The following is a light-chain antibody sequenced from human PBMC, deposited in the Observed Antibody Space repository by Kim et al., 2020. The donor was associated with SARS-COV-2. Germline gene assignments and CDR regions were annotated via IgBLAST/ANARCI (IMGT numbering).Light chain of an antibody. Sequence: VSVSPVQTATFTCSVYNLGDKYICWYQQKSGQSPVLVIYQNYKRPSGIPERFSGSNSGNTATLTISGTQAMDEADYYCQAWDFNRVFGRGTQLTVL. CDR2: QNY. CDR3: QAWDFNRV. J-gene: IGLJ3*02. CDR1: NLGDKY. V-gene: IGLV3-1*01.